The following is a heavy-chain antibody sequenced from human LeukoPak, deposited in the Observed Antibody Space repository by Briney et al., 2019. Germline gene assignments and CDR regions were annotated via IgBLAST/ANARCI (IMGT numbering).Heavy chain of an antibody. V-gene: IGHV5-51*01. CDR2: IYPGDSAT. CDR1: GYNFSNNC. D-gene: IGHD5-24*01. Sequence: GEALQSSSKGSGYNFSNNCIGWVRQMPGKGRDWMGIIYPGDSATTYSPSFQGQVTISADKSISTAFLQWSSLKASDTAMYYCARPVEMSVNAFDIWGQGTMVTVSS. J-gene: IGHJ3*02. CDR3: ARPVEMSVNAFDI.